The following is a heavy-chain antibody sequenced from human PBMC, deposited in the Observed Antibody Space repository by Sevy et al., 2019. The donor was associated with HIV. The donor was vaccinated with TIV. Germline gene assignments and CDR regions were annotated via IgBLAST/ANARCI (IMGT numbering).Heavy chain of an antibody. V-gene: IGHV3-11*01. D-gene: IGHD1-26*01. Sequence: GGSLRLSCAASGFRFSDHDMSWIRQAPGKGLEWVAYISRSGTIIYYADSVRGRFTISRDNAKNSLFLQMNSLRVEDTAMYYCMSDYSGTYHKNYFACGGQGTLVTVSS. CDR1: GFRFSDHD. CDR2: ISRSGTII. CDR3: MSDYSGTYHKNYFAC. J-gene: IGHJ4*02.